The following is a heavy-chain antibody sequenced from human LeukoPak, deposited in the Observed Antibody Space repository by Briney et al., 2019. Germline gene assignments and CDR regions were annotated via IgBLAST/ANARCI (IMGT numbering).Heavy chain of an antibody. CDR2: ISSSSSTI. CDR3: AKARSSGWYSDAFDI. Sequence: GGSLRLSCAASGFTFSSYSMNWVRQAPGKGLEWVSYISSSSSTIYYADSVKGRFTISRDNSKNTLYLQMNSLRAEDTAVYYCAKARSSGWYSDAFDIWGQGTMVTVSS. CDR1: GFTFSSYS. V-gene: IGHV3-48*01. J-gene: IGHJ3*02. D-gene: IGHD6-19*01.